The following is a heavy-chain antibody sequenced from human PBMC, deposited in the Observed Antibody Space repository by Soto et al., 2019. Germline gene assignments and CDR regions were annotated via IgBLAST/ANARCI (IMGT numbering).Heavy chain of an antibody. CDR2: ISAHNGNT. J-gene: IGHJ4*02. Sequence: QVHLVQSGAEVKKPGASVKVSCKGSGYTFTSYGITWVRQAPGQGLEWMGWISAHNGNTDYAQKLQGRVTVTRDTSTSTDYMELRSLRSDDTAVYYCARGRYGAYWGQGALVTVSS. CDR1: GYTFTSYG. D-gene: IGHD3-10*01. CDR3: ARGRYGAY. V-gene: IGHV1-18*01.